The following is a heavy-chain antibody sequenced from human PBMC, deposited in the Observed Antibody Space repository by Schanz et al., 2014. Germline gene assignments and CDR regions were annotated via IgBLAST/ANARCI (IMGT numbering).Heavy chain of an antibody. CDR3: ARDGVDAAAGGNY. Sequence: EVQLVESGGGLVQPGESLRLSCAASGFSFSNYWMSWVRQAPGKGLEWVSYISGSSSTKYYADSVKGRFTISRDNGKKSLYLQMKSLRSEDTAVYYCARDGVDAAAGGNYWGQGTLVTVSS. CDR2: ISGSSSTK. J-gene: IGHJ4*02. CDR1: GFSFSNYW. D-gene: IGHD6-13*01. V-gene: IGHV3-48*01.